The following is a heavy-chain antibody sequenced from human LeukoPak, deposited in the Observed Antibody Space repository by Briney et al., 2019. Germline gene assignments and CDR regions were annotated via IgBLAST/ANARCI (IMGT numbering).Heavy chain of an antibody. CDR3: AGGTFLRDGSHQVWANWFDP. CDR2: INPNSGGT. V-gene: IGHV1-2*02. Sequence: ASVKVSCKASGYTFTGYYMHWVRQAPGQGLEWMGWINPNSGGTNYAQKFQGRVTMTRDTSISTAYMELSRLRSVDTAVYYCAGGTFLRDGSHQVWANWFDPWGQGTLVTVSS. CDR1: GYTFTGYY. J-gene: IGHJ5*02. D-gene: IGHD2-15*01.